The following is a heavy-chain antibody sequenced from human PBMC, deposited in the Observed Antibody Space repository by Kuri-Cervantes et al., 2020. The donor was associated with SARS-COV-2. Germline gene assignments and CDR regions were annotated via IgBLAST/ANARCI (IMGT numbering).Heavy chain of an antibody. D-gene: IGHD6-6*01. CDR1: GFTFSSYG. J-gene: IGHJ5*02. CDR3: ARARTIAAHPENWFDP. Sequence: GESLKISCAASGFTFSSYGMHWVRQAPGKGLEWVSYISSSSSTIYYADSVKGRFTISRDNAKNSLYLQMNSLRAEDTAVYYCARARTIAAHPENWFDPWGQGTLVTVSS. V-gene: IGHV3-48*01. CDR2: ISSSSSTI.